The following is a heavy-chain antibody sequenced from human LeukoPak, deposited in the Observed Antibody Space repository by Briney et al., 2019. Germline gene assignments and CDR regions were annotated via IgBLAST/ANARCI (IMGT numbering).Heavy chain of an antibody. CDR3: AKLAAAGGGY. D-gene: IGHD6-13*01. CDR2: VSGSGRNT. V-gene: IGHV3-23*01. J-gene: IGHJ4*02. Sequence: PGGSLRLSCAGSGFTFSKYAMTWVRQAPGKGLEWVSSVSGSGRNTFYPDSVEGRFTISRDNSKNTLYLQMNSLRAEDTAVYYCAKLAAAGGGYWGQGTLVTVSS. CDR1: GFTFSKYA.